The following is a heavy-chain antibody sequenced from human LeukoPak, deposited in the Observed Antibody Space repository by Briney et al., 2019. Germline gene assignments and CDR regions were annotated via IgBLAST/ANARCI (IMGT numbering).Heavy chain of an antibody. D-gene: IGHD3-16*01. J-gene: IGHJ6*03. Sequence: SETLSLTCTVSGGSISSYYWSWTRQPAGKGLEWIGRIYTSGSTNYNPSLKSRVTMSVDTSKNQFSLKLSSVTAADTAVYYCARVGSGGSYYYYYYMDVWGKGTTVTVSS. CDR2: IYTSGST. V-gene: IGHV4-4*07. CDR3: ARVGSGGSYYYYYYMDV. CDR1: GGSISSYY.